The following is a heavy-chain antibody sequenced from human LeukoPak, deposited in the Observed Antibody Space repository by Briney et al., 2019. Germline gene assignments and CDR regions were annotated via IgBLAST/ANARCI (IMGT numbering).Heavy chain of an antibody. CDR2: INPSGGST. CDR1: GYTFTSYY. CDR3: ARDQRGYDYSDSYFDY. Sequence: ASVKVSCKASGYTFTSYYVHWVRQAPGQGLEWMGIINPSGGSTSYAQKFQGRVTMTRDTSTSTVYMELSSLRSEDTAVYYCARDQRGYDYSDSYFDYWGQGTLVTVSS. J-gene: IGHJ4*02. D-gene: IGHD5-12*01. V-gene: IGHV1-46*01.